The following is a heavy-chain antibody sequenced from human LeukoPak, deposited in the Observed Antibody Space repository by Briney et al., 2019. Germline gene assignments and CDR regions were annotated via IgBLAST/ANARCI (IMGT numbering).Heavy chain of an antibody. CDR3: ARSPKYYDFWSGYYLEYYFDY. D-gene: IGHD3-3*01. J-gene: IGHJ4*02. CDR2: IYYSGST. CDR1: GGSISSYY. V-gene: IGHV4-59*12. Sequence: SETLSLTCTVSGGSISSYYWSWIRQPPGKGLEWIGYIYYSGSTNYNPSLKSRVTISVDTSKNQFSLKLSSVTAADTAVYYCARSPKYYDFWSGYYLEYYFDYWGQGTLVTVSS.